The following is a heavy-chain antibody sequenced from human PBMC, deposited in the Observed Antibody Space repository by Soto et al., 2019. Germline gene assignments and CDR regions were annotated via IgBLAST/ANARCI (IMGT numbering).Heavy chain of an antibody. CDR3: ARDTGYRGYDSSGTRSTRDY. J-gene: IGHJ4*02. V-gene: IGHV1-69*08. D-gene: IGHD5-12*01. CDR1: GGTFSSYT. Sequence: QVQLVQSGAEVKKPGSSVKVSCKASGGTFSSYTISWVRQAPGQGLEWMGRIIPILGIANYAQKFQGRVTITADKSTSTASMELSSLRSEDTAGYYCARDTGYRGYDSSGTRSTRDYWGQGTLVTVSS. CDR2: IIPILGIA.